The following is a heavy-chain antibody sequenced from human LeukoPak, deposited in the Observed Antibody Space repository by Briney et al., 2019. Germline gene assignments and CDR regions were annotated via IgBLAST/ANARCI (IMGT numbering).Heavy chain of an antibody. D-gene: IGHD3-3*01. CDR3: ARDPHYDFWSGYSMAADY. CDR1: GFTFSNSI. J-gene: IGHJ4*02. CDR2: ISCEGDNS. Sequence: GGSLRLSCAASGFTFSNSIMHWVRQAPGKGLEWVAVISCEGDNSYYADAVKGRFTISRDNSKNTLYLQMNSLRAEDTAVYYCARDPHYDFWSGYSMAADYWGQGTLVTVSS. V-gene: IGHV3-30*07.